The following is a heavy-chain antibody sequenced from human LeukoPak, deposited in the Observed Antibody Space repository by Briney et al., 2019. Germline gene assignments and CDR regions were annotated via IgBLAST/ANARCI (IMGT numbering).Heavy chain of an antibody. CDR3: ARDWVYKIDY. V-gene: IGHV3-74*01. Sequence: GGSLRLSCEKDGFTFSSYVMHWVRRTPGKGLVWVSRISHDGFISYADSVKGRFTISRDNAKNTLILQMNSLRAEDTAVYYCARDWVYKIDYWGRGTLVTVSS. CDR2: ISHDGFI. D-gene: IGHD5-24*01. CDR1: GFTFSSYV. J-gene: IGHJ4*02.